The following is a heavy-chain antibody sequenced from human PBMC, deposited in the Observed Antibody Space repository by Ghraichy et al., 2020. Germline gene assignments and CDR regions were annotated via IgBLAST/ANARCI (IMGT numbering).Heavy chain of an antibody. CDR3: AREGERRWLQPGGGNWFDP. V-gene: IGHV4-39*02. J-gene: IGHJ5*02. CDR2: IYYSGST. D-gene: IGHD5-24*01. CDR1: GGSISSSSYY. Sequence: SETLSLTCTVSGGSISSSSYYWGWIRQPPGKGLEWIGSIYYSGSTYYNPSLKSRVTISVDTSKNQFSLKLSSVTAADTAVYYCAREGERRWLQPGGGNWFDPWGQGTLVTVSS.